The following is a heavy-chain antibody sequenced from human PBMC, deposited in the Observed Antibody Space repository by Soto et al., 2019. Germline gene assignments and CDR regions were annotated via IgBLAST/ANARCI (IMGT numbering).Heavy chain of an antibody. CDR1: GGSVRRGNYY. Sequence: QVQLQESGPGLVKPSQTLSLTCTVSGGSVRRGNYYWSWIRQFPGKGLEWIGYISDSGRTHYNPSLMSRITILVDTSKKQLFLEFRSVPAAATYLYYCARADYATGSYYPYYWGQGTLVTVSS. CDR2: ISDSGRT. D-gene: IGHD3-10*01. J-gene: IGHJ4*02. CDR3: ARADYATGSYYPYY. V-gene: IGHV4-31*03.